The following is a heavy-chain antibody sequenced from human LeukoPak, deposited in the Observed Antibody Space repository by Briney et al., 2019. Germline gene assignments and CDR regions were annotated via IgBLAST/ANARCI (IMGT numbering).Heavy chain of an antibody. D-gene: IGHD5-12*01. J-gene: IGHJ4*02. Sequence: GGTLRLSCAASGFSFNNYGMTWVRQAPGKGLEWVSVISGGGGITYYADSVKGRFTISRDNSKNTLYLQMNSLRAEDTAVYYCARGPSGYYNTGGQGTLVTVSS. V-gene: IGHV3-23*01. CDR2: ISGGGGIT. CDR3: ARGPSGYYNT. CDR1: GFSFNNYG.